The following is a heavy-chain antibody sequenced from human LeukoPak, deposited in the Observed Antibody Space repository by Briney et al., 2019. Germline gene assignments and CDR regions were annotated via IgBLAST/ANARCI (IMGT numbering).Heavy chain of an antibody. CDR2: IYYSGST. CDR3: ARSTGLYFDY. Sequence: PSETLSLTCTVSGGSVSSGSYYWSWIRQPPGKGLEWIGYIYYSGSTNYNPSLKSRVTISVDTSKNQFSLKLTSMTAADTAVYYCARSTGLYFDYWGQGTLVTVSS. V-gene: IGHV4-61*01. D-gene: IGHD6-19*01. J-gene: IGHJ4*02. CDR1: GGSVSSGSYY.